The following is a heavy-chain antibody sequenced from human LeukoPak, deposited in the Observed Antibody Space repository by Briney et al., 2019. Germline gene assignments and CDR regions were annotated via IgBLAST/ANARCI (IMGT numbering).Heavy chain of an antibody. CDR2: IYHSGST. D-gene: IGHD3-10*01. CDR3: ASTYGSGSYKNDY. J-gene: IGHJ4*02. V-gene: IGHV4-30-2*01. CDR1: GGSISSGGYS. Sequence: SQTLSLTCAVSGGSISSGGYSWSWIRQPPGKGLEWIGYIYHSGSTYYNPSLKSRVTISVDRSKNQFSLKLSSVTAADTAVYYCASTYGSGSYKNDYWGQGTLVTVSS.